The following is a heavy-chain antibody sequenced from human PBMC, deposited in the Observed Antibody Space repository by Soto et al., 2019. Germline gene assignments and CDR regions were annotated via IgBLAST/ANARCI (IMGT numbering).Heavy chain of an antibody. CDR3: AKAGFSSGWSPSYFDY. CDR1: GFTFSSYV. V-gene: IGHV3-23*01. CDR2: MSGTGGST. D-gene: IGHD6-19*01. J-gene: IGHJ4*02. Sequence: EAQLLESGGGLVQPGRSLRLSCAASGFTFSSYVMNWVRQAPGKGLEWVSAMSGTGGSTYYADSVKGRFTISRDNSKNTLYLQMNSLRVEDTAVFYCAKAGFSSGWSPSYFDYWGQGTLVTVSS.